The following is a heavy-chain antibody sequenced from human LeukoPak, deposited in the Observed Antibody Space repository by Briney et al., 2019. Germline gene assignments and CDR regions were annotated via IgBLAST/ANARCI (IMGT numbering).Heavy chain of an antibody. V-gene: IGHV3-30*02. Sequence: GGSLRLSCAASGFTFSSYGMHWVRQAPGKGLEWVAFIRYDGSNKYYADSVKGRFTISRDNSKNTLYLQMNSLRAEDTAVYYCAKEDYDYVWGSYRSLYYFDCWGQGTLVTVSS. CDR1: GFTFSSYG. CDR3: AKEDYDYVWGSYRSLYYFDC. J-gene: IGHJ4*02. D-gene: IGHD3-16*02. CDR2: IRYDGSNK.